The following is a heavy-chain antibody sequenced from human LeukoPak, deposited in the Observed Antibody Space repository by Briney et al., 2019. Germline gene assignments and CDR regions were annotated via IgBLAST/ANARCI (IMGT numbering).Heavy chain of an antibody. CDR3: ARTLGYKFNYRYDYVWGSYRSNAFDI. J-gene: IGHJ3*02. D-gene: IGHD3-16*02. Sequence: SETLSLTCTVSGGSISSSSYYWGWIRQPPGKGLEWIGSIYYSGSTYCNPSLKSRVTISVDTSKNQFSLKLSSVTAADTAVYYCARTLGYKFNYRYDYVWGSYRSNAFDIWGQGTMVTVSS. CDR1: GGSISSSSYY. CDR2: IYYSGST. V-gene: IGHV4-39*07.